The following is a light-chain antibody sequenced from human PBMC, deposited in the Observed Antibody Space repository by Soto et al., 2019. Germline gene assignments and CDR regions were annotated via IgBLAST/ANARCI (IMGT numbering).Light chain of an antibody. J-gene: IGLJ2*01. V-gene: IGLV2-14*03. CDR1: SSDVGGYNY. Sequence: QSVLTQSASMSGSPGQSITISCTGTSSDVGGYNYVSWYQHHPGKAPKLMIYDVSNRPSGVSNRFSGSKSGNTASLTISGLQAEDEADYYCNSYTSSSTLVFGGGTKLTVL. CDR2: DVS. CDR3: NSYTSSSTLV.